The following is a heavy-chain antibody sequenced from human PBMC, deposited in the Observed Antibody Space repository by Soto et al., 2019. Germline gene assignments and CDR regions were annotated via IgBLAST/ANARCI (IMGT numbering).Heavy chain of an antibody. J-gene: IGHJ4*02. CDR1: GFTFSSYS. CDR2: ISSSSSYI. Sequence: GGSLRLSCAASGFTFSSYSMNWVRQAPGKGLEWVSSISSSSSYIYYADSVKGRFTISRDNAKNSLYLQMNSLRAEDTAVYYCARVGSGGYSYGPLWYFDYWGQGTLVTVSS. D-gene: IGHD5-18*01. CDR3: ARVGSGGYSYGPLWYFDY. V-gene: IGHV3-21*01.